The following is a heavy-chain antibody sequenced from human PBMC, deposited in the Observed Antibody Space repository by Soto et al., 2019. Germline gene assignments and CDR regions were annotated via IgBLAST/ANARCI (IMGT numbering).Heavy chain of an antibody. J-gene: IGHJ4*01. CDR1: GGSISSYD. CDR3: ASSDLGLGLFDF. CDR2: IYYSGST. Sequence: SETLSLTCTVSGGSISSYDWSWIRQPPGKGLEWIGYIYYSGSTNYNPSLKSRVTMSVHTSKNQFSLKLTSVTAADTAVYYCASSDLGLGLFDFWGHGTLVTVSS. V-gene: IGHV4-59*01.